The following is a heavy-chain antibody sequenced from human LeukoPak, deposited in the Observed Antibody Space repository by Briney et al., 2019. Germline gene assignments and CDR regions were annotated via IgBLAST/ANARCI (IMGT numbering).Heavy chain of an antibody. Sequence: GGSLRLSCAASGFTFSTYAMNWVRQAPGKGLEWVAVISYGGSNKYYADSVKGRFTISRDNSKNTLYLQMNSLRAEDTAVYYCARGPAGSIFGVVPLYYYYMDVWGKGTTVTVSS. CDR1: GFTFSTYA. J-gene: IGHJ6*03. CDR2: ISYGGSNK. D-gene: IGHD3-3*01. CDR3: ARGPAGSIFGVVPLYYYYMDV. V-gene: IGHV3-30-3*01.